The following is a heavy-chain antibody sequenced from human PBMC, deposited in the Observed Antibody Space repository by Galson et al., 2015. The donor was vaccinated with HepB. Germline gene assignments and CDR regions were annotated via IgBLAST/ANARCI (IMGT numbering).Heavy chain of an antibody. D-gene: IGHD2-2*01. CDR2: ISAYNGNT. J-gene: IGHJ6*03. Sequence: QSGAEVKKPGESLKVSCTASGYTFTSYGISWVRQAPGQGLERMGWISAYNGNTNYAQKLQGRVTMTTDTSTSTAYMELRSRRSDDTAVYYCARAGDIVVVPAADYYYYMDVWGKGTTVTVSS. V-gene: IGHV1-18*01. CDR3: ARAGDIVVVPAADYYYYMDV. CDR1: GYTFTSYG.